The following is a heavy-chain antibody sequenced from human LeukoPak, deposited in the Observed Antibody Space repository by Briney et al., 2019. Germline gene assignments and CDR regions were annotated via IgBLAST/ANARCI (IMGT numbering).Heavy chain of an antibody. Sequence: PGGSLRLSCAASGLTFANAWMNWVRQAPGKGLEWVSCISSSSSHIYYSDSVKGRFTISRDNAKNSLYLQMNSLTAEDTAVYFCARDLRGLDAFDIWGQGTMVTVSS. CDR1: GLTFANAW. CDR3: ARDLRGLDAFDI. J-gene: IGHJ3*02. V-gene: IGHV3-21*01. CDR2: ISSSSSHI.